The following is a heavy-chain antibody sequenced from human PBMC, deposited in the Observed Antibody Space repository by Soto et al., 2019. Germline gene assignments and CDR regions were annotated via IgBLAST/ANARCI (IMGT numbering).Heavy chain of an antibody. Sequence: LSLTCTVSGGSVNTYYWSWIRQPPGKGLEWVSSISSSSTIYYADSVKGRFTISRDNVQNSLYLQMHSLRAEDTAVYYCARERGSGWTFDYWGQGTLVTVSS. J-gene: IGHJ4*02. V-gene: IGHV3-11*04. D-gene: IGHD6-19*01. CDR3: ARERGSGWTFDY. CDR1: GGSVNTYY. CDR2: ISSSSTI.